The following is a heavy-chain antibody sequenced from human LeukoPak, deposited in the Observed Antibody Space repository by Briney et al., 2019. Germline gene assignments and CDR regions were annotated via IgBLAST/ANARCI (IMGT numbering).Heavy chain of an antibody. CDR3: TTDQYSGTMTFDY. CDR2: IKSKTDGGTT. J-gene: IGHJ4*02. Sequence: GGSLRLSCAASGFTFNNAWMSWVRQAPGKGLEWVGRIKSKTDGGTTDYAAPVKGRFTISRDDSKNTLYLRMNSLKIEDTAVYYYTTDQYSGTMTFDYWGQGALVTVSS. V-gene: IGHV3-15*01. CDR1: GFTFNNAW. D-gene: IGHD2-2*01.